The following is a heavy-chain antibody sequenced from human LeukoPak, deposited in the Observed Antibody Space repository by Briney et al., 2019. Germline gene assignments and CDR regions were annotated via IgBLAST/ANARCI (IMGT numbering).Heavy chain of an antibody. D-gene: IGHD5-18*01. CDR3: ARGYRDTAMVTRELNY. J-gene: IGHJ4*02. V-gene: IGHV1-69*05. Sequence: ILIFAPSNYAQYFQGRVTITTEESKSTAYMEMNSLRSEDTAVYYCARGYRDTAMVTRELNYWGQGTLVTVSS. CDR2: ILIFAPS.